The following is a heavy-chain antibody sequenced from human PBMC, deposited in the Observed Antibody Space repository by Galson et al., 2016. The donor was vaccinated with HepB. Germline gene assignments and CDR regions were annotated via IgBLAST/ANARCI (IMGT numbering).Heavy chain of an antibody. J-gene: IGHJ2*01. D-gene: IGHD2-2*01. CDR3: AKDAPKVVGFTVWYLDL. CDR2: ISWNSART. CDR1: GLTFDDYA. Sequence: SLRLSCAASGLTFDDYAMHWVRQAPGKGLEWVSGISWNSARTGYADSVKGRFTISRDNAKNSLYLQMNSLRPEDTALYYCAKDAPKVVGFTVWYLDLLGRGTLVTVSS. V-gene: IGHV3-9*01.